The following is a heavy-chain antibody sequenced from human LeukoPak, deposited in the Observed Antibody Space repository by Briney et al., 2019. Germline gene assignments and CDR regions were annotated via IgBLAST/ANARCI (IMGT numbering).Heavy chain of an antibody. J-gene: IGHJ4*02. CDR1: GGSISSSSYY. V-gene: IGHV4-31*03. Sequence: SETLSLTCTVSGGSISSSSYYWGWIRQHPGKGLEWIGYIYYSGSTYYNPSLKSRVTISVDTSKNQFSLKLSSVTAADTAVYYCARAPVYCSGGSCYAFDYWGQGTLVTVSS. CDR2: IYYSGST. D-gene: IGHD2-15*01. CDR3: ARAPVYCSGGSCYAFDY.